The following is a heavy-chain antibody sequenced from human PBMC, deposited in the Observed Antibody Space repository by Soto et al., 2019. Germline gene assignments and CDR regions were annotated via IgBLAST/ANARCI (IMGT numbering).Heavy chain of an antibody. CDR3: ARVDRTQSIALRGAFDI. CDR1: GFTFSSYS. V-gene: IGHV3-21*01. Sequence: GGSLRLSCAASGFTFSSYSMNWVRQAPGKGLEWVSSISSSSSYIYYADSVKGRFTISRDNAKNSLYLQMNSLRAEDTAVYYCARVDRTQSIALRGAFDIWGQGTMVTVSS. D-gene: IGHD6-13*01. CDR2: ISSSSSYI. J-gene: IGHJ3*02.